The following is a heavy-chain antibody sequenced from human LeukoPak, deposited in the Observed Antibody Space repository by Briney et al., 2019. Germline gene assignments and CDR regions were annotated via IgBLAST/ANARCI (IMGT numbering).Heavy chain of an antibody. CDR3: ARVLWFGGIYYFDY. CDR1: GFRLRIFW. D-gene: IGHD3-10*01. CDR2: IKEDGSDK. Sequence: GGSLRLSCAASGFRLRIFWLSWVRQAPRKGREWVASIKEDGSDKYYVESVKGRFTISRENARNSLYLQMNSLRAEGTAVYYCARVLWFGGIYYFDYWGQGTLVTVSS. V-gene: IGHV3-7*04. J-gene: IGHJ4*02.